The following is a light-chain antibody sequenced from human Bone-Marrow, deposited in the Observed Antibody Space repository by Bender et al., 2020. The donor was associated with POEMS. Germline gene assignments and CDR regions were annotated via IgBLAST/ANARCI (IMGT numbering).Light chain of an antibody. CDR2: DVR. CDR3: TSFTTTSSLL. V-gene: IGLV2-14*02. Sequence: QSALTQPASVSGSPGQSITISCTGTSRDVGNYALVSWYQQHPGTAPRLLIYDVRKRPSGVSSRFSASKSGNTASLTISRLQAEDEAHYYCTSFTTTSSLLFGGGTKLTVL. CDR1: SRDVGNYAL. J-gene: IGLJ2*01.